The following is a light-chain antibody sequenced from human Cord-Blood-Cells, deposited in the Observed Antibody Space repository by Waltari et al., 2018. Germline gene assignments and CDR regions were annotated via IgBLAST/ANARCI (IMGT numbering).Light chain of an antibody. CDR3: QQYYSTPL. J-gene: IGKJ3*01. Sequence: AIRMTQSPFSLSASVGDRVTITCWASQGISSYLAWYQQKPAKAPKLFIYYASSLQSGVPSRVSGSGSGTDYTLTISSLQPEDFATYYCQQYYSTPLFGPGTKVDIK. CDR2: YAS. CDR1: QGISSY. V-gene: IGKV1D-43*01.